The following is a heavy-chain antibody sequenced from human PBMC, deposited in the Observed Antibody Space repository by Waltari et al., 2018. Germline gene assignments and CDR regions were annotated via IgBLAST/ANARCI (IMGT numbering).Heavy chain of an antibody. D-gene: IGHD3-3*01. CDR3: AHGGRSYYDFWSGYYLGSYFDY. CDR2: IYWNDDK. Sequence: QITLKESGPTLVKPTQTLTLTCTFSGFSLSTSGVGVGWIRQPPGKALEWLALIYWNDDKRYSPSLKSRLTITKDTSKNQVVLTMTNMDPVDTATYYCAHGGRSYYDFWSGYYLGSYFDYWGQGTLVTVSS. J-gene: IGHJ4*02. V-gene: IGHV2-5*01. CDR1: GFSLSTSGVG.